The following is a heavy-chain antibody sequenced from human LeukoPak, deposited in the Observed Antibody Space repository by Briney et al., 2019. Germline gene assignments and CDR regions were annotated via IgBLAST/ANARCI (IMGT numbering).Heavy chain of an antibody. V-gene: IGHV1-46*01. CDR1: GYTFTSYY. J-gene: IGHJ4*02. Sequence: ASVKVSCKASGYTFTSYYMHWVRQAPGQGLEWMGIINPSGGSTSYAQKFQGRVTMTSDTSTSTVYMELSSLRSEDTAVYYCARGAIVVVVAAHIDYWGQGTLVTVSS. CDR3: ARGAIVVVVAAHIDY. D-gene: IGHD2-15*01. CDR2: INPSGGST.